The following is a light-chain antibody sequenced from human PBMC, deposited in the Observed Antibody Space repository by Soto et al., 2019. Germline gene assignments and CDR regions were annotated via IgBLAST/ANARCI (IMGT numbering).Light chain of an antibody. V-gene: IGLV2-11*01. Sequence: QSALTQPRSVSGSPGQSVTISCTGTSSDVGGYNYVSWYQQRPGKAPKLVIYDVSKRPSGVPDRFSGSKSGNTASLTVSGLQAEDEADYSCCSYAGTYTQWVFGGGTKVTVL. CDR1: SSDVGGYNY. J-gene: IGLJ3*02. CDR3: CSYAGTYTQWV. CDR2: DVS.